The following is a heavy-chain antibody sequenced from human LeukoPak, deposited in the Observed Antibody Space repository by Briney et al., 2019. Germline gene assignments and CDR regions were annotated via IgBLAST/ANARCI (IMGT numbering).Heavy chain of an antibody. CDR2: ISYSGST. CDR1: GGSISSHY. D-gene: IGHD6-13*01. CDR3: ARLRKAAGVYHFDY. J-gene: IGHJ4*02. Sequence: SETLSLTCIVSGGSISSHYWSWIRQPPGKTLEWIGYISYSGSTNYNPSLKSRVTVSVDTSKNQFSLKLSSVTAADTAVYYCARLRKAAGVYHFDYWGQGTLVTVSS. V-gene: IGHV4-59*08.